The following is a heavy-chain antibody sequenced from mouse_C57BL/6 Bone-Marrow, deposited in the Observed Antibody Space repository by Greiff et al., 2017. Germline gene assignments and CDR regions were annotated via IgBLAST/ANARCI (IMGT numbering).Heavy chain of an antibody. V-gene: IGHV1-61*01. CDR2: IYPSDSET. D-gene: IGHD1-3*01. J-gene: IGHJ2*01. CDR3: ARGVEWYFDY. CDR1: GYTFTSYW. Sequence: VQLQQPGAELVRPGSSVKLSCKASGYTFTSYWMDWVKQRPGQGLEWIGNIYPSDSETHYNPKFKDKATLTVDKSSSTAYMQLSSLTSEDSAVYYCARGVEWYFDYWGQGTTLTVSS.